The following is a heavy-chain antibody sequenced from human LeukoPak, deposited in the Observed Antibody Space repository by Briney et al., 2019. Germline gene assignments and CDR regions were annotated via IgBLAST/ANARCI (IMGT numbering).Heavy chain of an antibody. J-gene: IGHJ4*02. CDR3: ARQGLRYLDWSVDS. V-gene: IGHV5-51*01. Sequence: KISXXXXGYRXTXYWIGWVRQMPGKGLEWMGIIYPGDSDTTYSPSFQGQVTISADRSINTTYLQWNSLKASDTAMYYCARQGLRYLDWSVDSWGQGTLVTVSS. D-gene: IGHD3-9*01. CDR1: GYRXTXYW. CDR2: IYPGDSDT.